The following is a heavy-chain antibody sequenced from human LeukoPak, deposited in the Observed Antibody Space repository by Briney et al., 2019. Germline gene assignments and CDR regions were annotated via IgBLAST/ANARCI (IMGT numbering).Heavy chain of an antibody. D-gene: IGHD5-24*01. Sequence: PGGSLRLSCAASGFTFSSYWMSWVRQAPGKGLEWVANIKQDGSEKYYVDSVKGRFTISRDNAKNSLHLQMNSLRAEDTAVYYCAREPSPLTATIELGGFDYWGQGTLVTVSS. J-gene: IGHJ4*02. V-gene: IGHV3-7*01. CDR2: IKQDGSEK. CDR3: AREPSPLTATIELGGFDY. CDR1: GFTFSSYW.